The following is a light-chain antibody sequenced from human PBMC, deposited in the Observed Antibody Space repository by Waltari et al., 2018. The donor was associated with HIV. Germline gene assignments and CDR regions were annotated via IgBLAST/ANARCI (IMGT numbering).Light chain of an antibody. V-gene: IGLV1-47*01. CDR2: RNN. CDR1: HPHIGSNY. Sequence: QSVLTQPPSPSGTPAQRVPLSCSGSHPHIGSNYGFWYQQLPGTAPKLLLYRNNQRPSGVPDRVSGSKSGTSASLAISGLRSEDEADYYCAAWDDSLSGLVFGGGTKVTVL. CDR3: AAWDDSLSGLV. J-gene: IGLJ3*02.